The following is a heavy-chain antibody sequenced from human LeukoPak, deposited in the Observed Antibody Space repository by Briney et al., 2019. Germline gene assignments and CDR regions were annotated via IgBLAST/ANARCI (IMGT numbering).Heavy chain of an antibody. J-gene: IGHJ4*02. CDR1: GFTFSSYR. D-gene: IGHD4/OR15-4a*01. V-gene: IGHV3-21*06. CDR3: ARNKLGTYGGY. Sequence: GGSLRLSCAASGFTFSSYRMNWVRQAQGKGLEWLSAISSNNDYIYYADSVKGRFTISRDNAKNSLYMQMTSLRAENTAVYYCARNKLGTYGGYWGQGTLVTVSS. CDR2: ISSNNDYI.